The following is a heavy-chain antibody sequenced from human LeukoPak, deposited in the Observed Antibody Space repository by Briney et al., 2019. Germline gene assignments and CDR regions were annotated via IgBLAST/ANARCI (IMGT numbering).Heavy chain of an antibody. Sequence: GGSLRLSCAASGFTFSSYAMHWVRQAPGKGLEWVAVISYDGSNKYYADSVKGRFTISRDNSKNTLYLQMNSLRAEDTAVYYCARDFTALDYWGQGTQVTVSS. CDR1: GFTFSSYA. V-gene: IGHV3-30*04. CDR2: ISYDGSNK. J-gene: IGHJ4*02. CDR3: ARDFTALDY.